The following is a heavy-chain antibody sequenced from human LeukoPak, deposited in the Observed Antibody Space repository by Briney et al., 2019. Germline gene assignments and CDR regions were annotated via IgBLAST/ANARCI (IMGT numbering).Heavy chain of an antibody. CDR2: IYYSGST. V-gene: IGHV4-59*01. CDR1: GGSISSYY. CDR3: ARDHAAGYYDSSGYYNWFDP. J-gene: IGHJ5*02. D-gene: IGHD3-22*01. Sequence: SETLCLTCTVSGGSISSYYWSWIRQPPGKALEWIGYIYYSGSTNYNPSLKSRVTISVDTSKNQFSLKLSSVTAADTAVYYCARDHAAGYYDSSGYYNWFDPWGQGTLVTVSS.